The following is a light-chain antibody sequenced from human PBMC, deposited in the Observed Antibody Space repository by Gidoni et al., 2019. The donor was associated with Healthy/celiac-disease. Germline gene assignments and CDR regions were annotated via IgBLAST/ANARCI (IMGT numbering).Light chain of an antibody. V-gene: IGKV1-27*01. CDR1: QGISNY. J-gene: IGKJ5*01. Sequence: DIQLTQSPSSLSASVGDRVTITCRASQGISNYLAWYQQKPGKVPKLLIYAASTLQSGVPSRFSGSGSGTDFTLTISSLQPEDVATYYCQKYNSAPFTFXQXTRLXIK. CDR2: AAS. CDR3: QKYNSAPFT.